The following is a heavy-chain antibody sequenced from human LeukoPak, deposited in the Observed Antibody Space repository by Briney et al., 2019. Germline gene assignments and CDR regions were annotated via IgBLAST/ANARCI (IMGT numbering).Heavy chain of an antibody. Sequence: ASVKVSCKASGYTFTTYAMHWVRQAPGQRLEWMGWINAGNGNTKYSQKFQARVTITRDTSASTAYMELSRLRSDDTAVYYCARGTIFGVVDYWGQGTLVTVSS. D-gene: IGHD3-3*01. J-gene: IGHJ4*02. CDR1: GYTFTTYA. CDR2: INAGNGNT. V-gene: IGHV1-3*01. CDR3: ARGTIFGVVDY.